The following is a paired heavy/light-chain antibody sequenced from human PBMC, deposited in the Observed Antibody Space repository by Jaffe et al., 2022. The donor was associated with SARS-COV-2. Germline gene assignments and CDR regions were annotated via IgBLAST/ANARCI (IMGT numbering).Heavy chain of an antibody. D-gene: IGHD3-3*01. CDR2: INAGNGNT. Sequence: QVQLVQSGAEVKKPGASVKVSCKASGYTFTSYAMHWVRQAPGQRLEWMGWINAGNGNTKYSQKFQGRVTITRDTSASTAYMELSSLRSEDTAVYYCARALALEWSYYYYYGMDVWGQGTTVTVSS. CDR1: GYTFTSYA. CDR3: ARALALEWSYYYYYGMDV. V-gene: IGHV1-3*01. J-gene: IGHJ6*02.
Light chain of an antibody. CDR2: LGS. J-gene: IGKJ4*01. CDR1: QSLLHSNGYNY. Sequence: DIVMTQSPLSLPVTPGEPASISCRSSQSLLHSNGYNYLDWYLQKPGQSPQLLIYLGSNRASGVPDRFSGSGSGTDFTLKISRVEAEDVGVYYCMQALQTPCTFGGGTKVEIK. V-gene: IGKV2-28*01. CDR3: MQALQTPCT.